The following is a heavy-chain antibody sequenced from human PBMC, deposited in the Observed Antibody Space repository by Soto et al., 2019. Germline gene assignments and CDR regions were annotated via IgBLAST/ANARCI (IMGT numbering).Heavy chain of an antibody. CDR1: GYSFTSYA. CDR3: ARDRMVLGESYPYSYGMDV. V-gene: IGHV1-3*01. D-gene: IGHD3-10*01. CDR2: INAGNGNT. Sequence: ASVKISCKASGYSFTSYAMHWVRQAPGQRLEWMGWINAGNGNTKYSQKFQGRVTITRDTSASTAYMELSSLRAEDTAVYYCARDRMVLGESYPYSYGMDVWGQGTTVTVSS. J-gene: IGHJ6*02.